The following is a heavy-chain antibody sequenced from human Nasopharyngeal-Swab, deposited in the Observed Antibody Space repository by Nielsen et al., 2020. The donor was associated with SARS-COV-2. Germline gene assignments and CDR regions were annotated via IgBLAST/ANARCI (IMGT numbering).Heavy chain of an antibody. Sequence: GESLKISCAASGFTFSRYWMSWVRQAPGKGLEWVANIKQDGSEKYYVDSVKGRFTISRDNAKNSLYLQMNSLRAEDTAVYYCARDTGSGWSMDVWGQGTKVTVSS. CDR1: GFTFSRYW. CDR3: ARDTGSGWSMDV. V-gene: IGHV3-7*01. CDR2: IKQDGSEK. J-gene: IGHJ6*02. D-gene: IGHD6-19*01.